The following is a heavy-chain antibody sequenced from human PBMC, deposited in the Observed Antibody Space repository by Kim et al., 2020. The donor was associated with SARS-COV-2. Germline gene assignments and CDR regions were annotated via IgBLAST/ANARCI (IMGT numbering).Heavy chain of an antibody. CDR2: ISYDGSNK. CDR3: ARGGVATSYYYYGMDV. J-gene: IGHJ6*02. Sequence: GGSLRLSCAASGFTFSSYAMHWVRQAPGKGLEWVAVISYDGSNKYYADSVKGRFTISRDNSKNTLYLQMNSLRAEDTAVYYCARGGVATSYYYYGMDVWGQGTTVTVSS. V-gene: IGHV3-30*04. CDR1: GFTFSSYA. D-gene: IGHD5-12*01.